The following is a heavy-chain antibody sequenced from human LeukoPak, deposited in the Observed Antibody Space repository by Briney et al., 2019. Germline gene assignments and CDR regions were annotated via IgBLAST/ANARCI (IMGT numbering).Heavy chain of an antibody. D-gene: IGHD1-26*01. J-gene: IGHJ1*01. V-gene: IGHV3-21*01. CDR2: ISPRSDYI. Sequence: GGSLRLSCAASGFTFSTYSMYWVRQAPGKGLEWVSSISPRSDYIYYADSVKGRFTISRDNAKNSLSLLMNSLSAEDTAVYYCATGPPGGLVRQFQHWGQGTLVTVSS. CDR1: GFTFSTYS. CDR3: ATGPPGGLVRQFQH.